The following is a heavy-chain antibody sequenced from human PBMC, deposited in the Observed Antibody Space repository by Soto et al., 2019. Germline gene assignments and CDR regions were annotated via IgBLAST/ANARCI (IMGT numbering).Heavy chain of an antibody. D-gene: IGHD4-17*01. V-gene: IGHV2-26*01. CDR1: GFSLTTGKMG. CDR3: ARMNVDSYQFYYAMDV. CDR2: IFSDNER. Sequence: SGPTLVNPTETLTLTCTVSGFSLTTGKMGVSWIRQPPGKALEWLAHIFSDNERSYSTSLQGRLTISKDTSGSQVVLSMTNVDPVDTATYYCARMNVDSYQFYYAMDVWGQGTTVTVSS. J-gene: IGHJ6*02.